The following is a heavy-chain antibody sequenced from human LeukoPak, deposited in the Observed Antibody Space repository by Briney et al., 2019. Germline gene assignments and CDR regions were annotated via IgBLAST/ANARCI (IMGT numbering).Heavy chain of an antibody. J-gene: IGHJ6*03. Sequence: GGSLRLSCAASGFTFSNYAMHCVRQAPGKGLEWVALISYDGSKTYYADSVRGRFTISRDNSKNTLYLQMSSLRAEDTAVYYCAKGGGFDWLNYYYMDVWGKGTTVIISS. CDR2: ISYDGSKT. V-gene: IGHV3-30*07. CDR3: AKGGGFDWLNYYYMDV. D-gene: IGHD3-9*01. CDR1: GFTFSNYA.